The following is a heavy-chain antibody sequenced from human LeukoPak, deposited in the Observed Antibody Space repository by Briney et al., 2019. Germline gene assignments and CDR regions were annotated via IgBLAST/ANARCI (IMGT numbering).Heavy chain of an antibody. J-gene: IGHJ4*02. Sequence: SETLSLTCTVSGGSISSYFWSWLRQPAGKGLEWIGRIYTSGITNSNPSLKSRVTMSLDTSKNQFSLNLTSVTAADTAVYFCARETADLGRSLDSWGQGTLVTVPS. CDR3: ARETADLGRSLDS. CDR1: GGSISSYF. V-gene: IGHV4-4*07. D-gene: IGHD1-26*01. CDR2: IYTSGIT.